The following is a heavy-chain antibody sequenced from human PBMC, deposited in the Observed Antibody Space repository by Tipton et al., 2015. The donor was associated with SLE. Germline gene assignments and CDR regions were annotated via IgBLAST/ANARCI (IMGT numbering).Heavy chain of an antibody. Sequence: SGFTFTTYGLHWVRQAPGKGLEWLSFISYDGTETYYGDSVKGRFIISRDNSKNTLYLQMNGLRPDDTAVYYCAGPDGSGPWRGKIHYWGHGTLVTVSS. CDR1: GFTFTTYG. J-gene: IGHJ4*01. CDR3: AGPDGSGPWRGKIHY. D-gene: IGHD3-10*01. CDR2: ISYDGTET. V-gene: IGHV3-30*02.